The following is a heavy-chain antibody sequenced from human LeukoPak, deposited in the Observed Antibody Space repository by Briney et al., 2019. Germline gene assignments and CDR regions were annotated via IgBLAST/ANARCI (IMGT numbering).Heavy chain of an antibody. CDR1: GGTFSSYA. CDR3: ARYCSGGSCYPNDDAFDI. D-gene: IGHD2-15*01. V-gene: IGHV1-69*13. J-gene: IGHJ3*02. Sequence: ASVTVSCTASGGTFSSYAISWVRQAPGQGLEWMGGIIPIFGTANYAQKLQGRVTITADESTSTAYMELSSLRSEDTAVYYCARYCSGGSCYPNDDAFDIWGQGTMVTVSS. CDR2: IIPIFGTA.